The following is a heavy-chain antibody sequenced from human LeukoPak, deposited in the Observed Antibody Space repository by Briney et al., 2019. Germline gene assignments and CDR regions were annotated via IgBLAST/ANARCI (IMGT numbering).Heavy chain of an antibody. CDR3: ARDGPTAYFDY. J-gene: IGHJ4*02. CDR1: GFTFSSYA. V-gene: IGHV3-30*09. Sequence: GSLRLSCAASGFTFSSYAMYWVRQAPGKGLEWVAVISYDGSNKYYADSVKGRFAISRDNSKNTLYLQMNSLRAEDTAVYYCARDGPTAYFDYWGQGTLVTVSS. CDR2: ISYDGSNK. D-gene: IGHD5-18*01.